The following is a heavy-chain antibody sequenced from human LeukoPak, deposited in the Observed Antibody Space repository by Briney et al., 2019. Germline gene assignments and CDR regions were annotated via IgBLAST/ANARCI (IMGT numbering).Heavy chain of an antibody. D-gene: IGHD2/OR15-2a*01. Sequence: ASVKVSCKASGGTFSSYAISWVRQAPGQGLEWMGWISAYNGNTNYAQKLQGRVTMTTDTSTSTAYMDLRSLRSDDTAVYYCARDGAWGYCNADRCDLTDYWGQGTLVTVSS. CDR1: GGTFSSYA. CDR2: ISAYNGNT. CDR3: ARDGAWGYCNADRCDLTDY. J-gene: IGHJ4*02. V-gene: IGHV1-18*01.